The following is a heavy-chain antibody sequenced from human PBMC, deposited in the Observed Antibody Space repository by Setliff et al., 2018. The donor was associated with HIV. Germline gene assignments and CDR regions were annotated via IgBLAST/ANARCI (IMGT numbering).Heavy chain of an antibody. CDR1: GESFSGFY. CDR2: IHPSGST. J-gene: IGHJ6*03. V-gene: IGHV4-34*01. Sequence: SETLSLTCAVYGESFSGFYWNWIRQPPGKGLEWIGEIHPSGSTRYSPSLDRRVTISRDTSKRQVFLKVPSVDAADTAVYYCARGIGTRYNYYMDVWGIGTTVTVSS. D-gene: IGHD1-20*01. CDR3: ARGIGTRYNYYMDV.